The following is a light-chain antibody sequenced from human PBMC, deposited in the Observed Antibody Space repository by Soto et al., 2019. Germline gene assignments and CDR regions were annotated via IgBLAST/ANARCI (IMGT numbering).Light chain of an antibody. Sequence: DIQMTQSPSTLSAYVGDSVTITCRASQSINNWLAWHQQRPGKPPKLLIYDASNLQGGVPSRFSGRGSGTEFTLTISSLQPDDFATYYCQQYKSYSPETFGQGTKLEI. CDR1: QSINNW. CDR3: QQYKSYSPET. V-gene: IGKV1-5*01. J-gene: IGKJ2*01. CDR2: DAS.